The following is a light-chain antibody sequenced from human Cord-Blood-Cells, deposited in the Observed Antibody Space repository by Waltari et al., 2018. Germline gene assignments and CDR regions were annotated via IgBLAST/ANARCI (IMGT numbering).Light chain of an antibody. J-gene: IGLJ2*01. CDR2: DVS. Sequence: QSALNQPASVSGSPGQSITISCTGSSSDGGGYNYVSWYQQHPGKAPKLMIDDVSNRPSGVSNRFSGSKSGNTASLTISGLQAEDEADYYCSSYTSSSTLVFGGGTKLTVL. CDR3: SSYTSSSTLV. V-gene: IGLV2-14*01. CDR1: SSDGGGYNY.